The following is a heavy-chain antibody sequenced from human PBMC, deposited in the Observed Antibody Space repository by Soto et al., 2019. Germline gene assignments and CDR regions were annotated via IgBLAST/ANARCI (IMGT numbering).Heavy chain of an antibody. D-gene: IGHD4-17*01. CDR2: IIPILGIA. CDR1: GGTFSSYT. CDR3: ASPIYGDKTSYFDY. Sequence: SLKVSCKASGGTFSSYTISWVRQAPGQGLEWMGRIIPILGIANCAQKFQGRVTITADKSTSTAYMELSSLRSEDTAVYYCASPIYGDKTSYFDYWGQGTLVTVSS. J-gene: IGHJ4*02. V-gene: IGHV1-69*02.